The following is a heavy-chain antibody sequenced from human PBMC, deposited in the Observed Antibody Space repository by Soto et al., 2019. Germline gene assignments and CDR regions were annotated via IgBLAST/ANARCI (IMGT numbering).Heavy chain of an antibody. CDR3: AKPRLESGSDFGLFDY. CDR2: ISYDGSNR. J-gene: IGHJ4*02. Sequence: QVQLVESGGGVVQPGRSLRLSCAASGFTFSSYGLSWVRQAPGRGLEWVAVISYDGSNRYYADSVKGRFTISRDNSKNTVYLQINSLTGEDTAVYYCAKPRLESGSDFGLFDYWGQGTLVTVSS. CDR1: GFTFSSYG. V-gene: IGHV3-30*18. D-gene: IGHD1-26*01.